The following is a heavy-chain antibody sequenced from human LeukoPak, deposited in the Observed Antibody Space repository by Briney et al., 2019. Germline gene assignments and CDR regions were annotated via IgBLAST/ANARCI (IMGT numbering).Heavy chain of an antibody. CDR2: ISSSSSYT. D-gene: IGHD6-13*01. Sequence: GGSLILSCAASGFTFSDYYMTWIRRAPGKGLEWVSYISSSSSYTNYADSVKGRFTISRDNAKNSLYLQMNSLRAEDSAVYYCARVRGRQQLAYFDYWGQGTLVTVSS. J-gene: IGHJ4*02. V-gene: IGHV3-11*06. CDR3: ARVRGRQQLAYFDY. CDR1: GFTFSDYY.